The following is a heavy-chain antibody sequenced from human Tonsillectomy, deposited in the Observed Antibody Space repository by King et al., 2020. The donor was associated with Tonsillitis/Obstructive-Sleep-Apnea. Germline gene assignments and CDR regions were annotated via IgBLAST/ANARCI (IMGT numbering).Heavy chain of an antibody. CDR3: ARGGSTIFGVVISWFDP. CDR2: IIPIFGTA. D-gene: IGHD3-3*01. Sequence: VQLVESGAEVKKPGSSVTVSCKASGGTFSSYAISWVRQAPGHGLEWMGGIIPIFGTANYAQKFQGRVTITADESTSTAYMELSSLRSEDTAVYYCARGGSTIFGVVISWFDPWGQGTLVTVSS. J-gene: IGHJ5*02. V-gene: IGHV1-69*01. CDR1: GGTFSSYA.